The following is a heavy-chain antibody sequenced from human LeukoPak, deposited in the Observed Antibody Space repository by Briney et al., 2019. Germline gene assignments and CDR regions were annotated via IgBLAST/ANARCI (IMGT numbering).Heavy chain of an antibody. D-gene: IGHD3-10*01. Sequence: SSQTLSLTCAVSGGSISSGGYSWSWLRQPPGKGLEWIGYIYHSGSTYYNPSLKSRVTISVDRSKNQFSLKLSSVTAADTAVYYCARGYRGVIIDYWGQGTLVTVSS. CDR1: GGSISSGGYS. V-gene: IGHV4-30-2*01. J-gene: IGHJ4*02. CDR3: ARGYRGVIIDY. CDR2: IYHSGST.